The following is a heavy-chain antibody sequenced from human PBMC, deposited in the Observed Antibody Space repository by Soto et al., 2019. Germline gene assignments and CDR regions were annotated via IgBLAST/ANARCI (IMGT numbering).Heavy chain of an antibody. Sequence: ASVKVSCKASGYTFTGYYMHWVRQAPGQGLEWMGWINPNSGGTNYAQKFQGWVTMTRDTSISTAYMELSRLRSDDTAVYYCARSYSSSSSYMGYYGMDVWGQGTTVTVSS. CDR3: ARSYSSSSSYMGYYGMDV. V-gene: IGHV1-2*04. J-gene: IGHJ6*02. D-gene: IGHD6-6*01. CDR1: GYTFTGYY. CDR2: INPNSGGT.